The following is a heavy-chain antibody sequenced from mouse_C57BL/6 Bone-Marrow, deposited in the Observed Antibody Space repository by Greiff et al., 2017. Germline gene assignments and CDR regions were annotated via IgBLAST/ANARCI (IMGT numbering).Heavy chain of an antibody. J-gene: IGHJ2*01. Sequence: EVKLVESGGGLVKPGGSLKLSCAASGFTFSSYAMSWVRQTPEKRLEWVATISDGGSYTYYPDNVKGRVTISRDNAKNNLYLQMSHLKSEDTAMYYCARAGDYDVDYWGQGTTLTVSS. CDR2: ISDGGSYT. CDR1: GFTFSSYA. V-gene: IGHV5-4*03. CDR3: ARAGDYDVDY. D-gene: IGHD2-4*01.